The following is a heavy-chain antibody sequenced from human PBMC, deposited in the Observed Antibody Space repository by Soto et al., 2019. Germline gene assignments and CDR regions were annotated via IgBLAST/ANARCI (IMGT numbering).Heavy chain of an antibody. D-gene: IGHD1-1*01. CDR2: INPIFGTA. Sequence: QVQLVQSGAEVKKPGSSVKVSCKASGGTFSSYAISWVRQAPGQGLEWMGGINPIFGTANYAQKFQGRVTITADETTSKAYMELSSLRSEDTAVYYCARAKERSPPLDYCGMDVWGQGTTVTVSS. CDR1: GGTFSSYA. CDR3: ARAKERSPPLDYCGMDV. V-gene: IGHV1-69*01. J-gene: IGHJ6*02.